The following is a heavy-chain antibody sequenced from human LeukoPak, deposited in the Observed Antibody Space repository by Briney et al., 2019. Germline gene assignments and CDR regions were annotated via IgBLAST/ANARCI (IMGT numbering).Heavy chain of an antibody. J-gene: IGHJ4*02. V-gene: IGHV3-21*01. CDR1: GFTFSSYS. CDR3: AREVHDILTGDLSSFDY. D-gene: IGHD3-9*01. Sequence: AGGSLRLSCAASGFTFSSYSMNWVRQAPGKGLEWVSSISSSSSYIYYADSVKGRFTISRDNAKNSLYLQMNSLRAEDTAVYYCAREVHDILTGDLSSFDYWGQGTLVTVSS. CDR2: ISSSSSYI.